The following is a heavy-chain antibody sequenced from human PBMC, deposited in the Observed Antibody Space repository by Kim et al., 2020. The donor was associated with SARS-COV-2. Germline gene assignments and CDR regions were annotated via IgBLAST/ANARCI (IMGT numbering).Heavy chain of an antibody. Sequence: GGSLRLSCAASGFTFSSYSMNWVRQAPGKGLEWVSSISSSSSYIYYADSVKGRFTISRDNAKNSLYLQMNSLRAEDTAVYYCARAPESRWLQFRWYFDLWGRGTLVTVSS. D-gene: IGHD5-12*01. CDR1: GFTFSSYS. V-gene: IGHV3-21*01. CDR3: ARAPESRWLQFRWYFDL. CDR2: ISSSSSYI. J-gene: IGHJ2*01.